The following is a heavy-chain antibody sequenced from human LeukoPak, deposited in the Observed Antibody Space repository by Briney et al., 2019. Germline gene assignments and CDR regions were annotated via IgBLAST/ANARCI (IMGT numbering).Heavy chain of an antibody. CDR3: ARATVTTTPLHYYGMDV. D-gene: IGHD4-17*01. V-gene: IGHV3-21*01. CDR2: ISSSSSYI. Sequence: PGGSLRLSCAASGFTFSSYSMNWVRQAPGKGLEWVSSISSSSSYIYYADSVKGRFTISRDNAKNSLYLQMNSLRAGDTAVYYCARATVTTTPLHYYGMDVWGKGTTVTVSS. J-gene: IGHJ6*04. CDR1: GFTFSSYS.